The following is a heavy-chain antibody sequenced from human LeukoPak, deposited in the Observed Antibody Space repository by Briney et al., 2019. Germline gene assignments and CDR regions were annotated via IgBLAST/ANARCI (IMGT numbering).Heavy chain of an antibody. D-gene: IGHD6-13*01. V-gene: IGHV3-21*01. CDR1: GFTFSSYS. Sequence: PGGSLRLSCAASGFTFSSYSMNWGRQAPAKGLELVSSISSSSSYIYYADSVKGRFTISRDNAKNSLYLQMNSLRAEDTAVYYCARVPGYSSSWYISYYYYYYMDVWGKGTTVTVSS. CDR2: ISSSSSYI. J-gene: IGHJ6*03. CDR3: ARVPGYSSSWYISYYYYYYMDV.